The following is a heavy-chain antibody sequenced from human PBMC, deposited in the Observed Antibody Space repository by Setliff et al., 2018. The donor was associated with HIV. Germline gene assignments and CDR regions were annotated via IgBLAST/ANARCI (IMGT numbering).Heavy chain of an antibody. D-gene: IGHD6-13*01. CDR3: ARDRPSSSWYFNAFDI. CDR2: ILHRGTT. J-gene: IGHJ3*02. Sequence: SETLSLTCAVSGDSMINDRYFWSWFRQAPGKGLEWIGNILHRGTTYYNPSLKSRVTISVDTSKNQFSLKLTSVTAADTAVYYCARDRPSSSWYFNAFDIWGQGTMVTVSS. V-gene: IGHV4-61*01. CDR1: GDSMINDRYF.